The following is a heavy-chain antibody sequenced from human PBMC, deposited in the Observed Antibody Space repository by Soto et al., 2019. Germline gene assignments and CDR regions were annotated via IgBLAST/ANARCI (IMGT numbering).Heavy chain of an antibody. CDR1: GYTFTSYG. J-gene: IGHJ4*02. CDR2: ISAYNGYT. Sequence: QVQLVQSGAEVKKPGASVKVSCKASGYTFTSYGISWVRQAPGQGLEWMGWISAYNGYTNYAQKLQGRVTMTTDTYTRTAYMELRSLRSDDTAVYYCARAPAGNYYDSSGYYSYFDSGGQGTLVTVAS. D-gene: IGHD3-22*01. CDR3: ARAPAGNYYDSSGYYSYFDS. V-gene: IGHV1-18*01.